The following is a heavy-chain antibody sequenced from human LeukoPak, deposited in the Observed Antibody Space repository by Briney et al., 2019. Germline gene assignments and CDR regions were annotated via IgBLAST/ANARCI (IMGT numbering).Heavy chain of an antibody. CDR1: GGSISSSSYY. CDR2: IYYSGST. Sequence: SETLSLTCTVSGGSISSSSYYWGWIRQPPGKGLEWIGSIYYSGSTYYNPSLKSRVTISVDTSKNQFSLKLSSVTAADTAVYYCARRENGDYPSNFDYWGQGTLVTVSS. J-gene: IGHJ4*02. CDR3: ARRENGDYPSNFDY. D-gene: IGHD4-17*01. V-gene: IGHV4-39*07.